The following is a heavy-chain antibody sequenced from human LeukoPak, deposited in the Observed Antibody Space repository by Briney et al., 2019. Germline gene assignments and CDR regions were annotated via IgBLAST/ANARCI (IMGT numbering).Heavy chain of an antibody. Sequence: AETLTLTCTVSGGSISSYYWSWVRQPPGKGLEWVAYIYYSGSTNYNPSLKSRVTISVDTSRNQFSLKLSSVTAADTAVYYCARSGNWNYGWYNWFDPWGQGTLVTVSS. D-gene: IGHD1-7*01. CDR2: IYYSGST. J-gene: IGHJ5*02. V-gene: IGHV4-59*01. CDR3: ARSGNWNYGWYNWFDP. CDR1: GGSISSYY.